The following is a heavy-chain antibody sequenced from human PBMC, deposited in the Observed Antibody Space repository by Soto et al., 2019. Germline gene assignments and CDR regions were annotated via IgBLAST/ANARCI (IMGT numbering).Heavy chain of an antibody. V-gene: IGHV1-69*12. Sequence: QVQLVQSGAEVKKPGSSVKVSCKASGGTFSSYAISWVRQAPGQGLEWMGGIIPIFGTANYAQKFQGRVTSTADESTSTAYMELSSLSSEDTAVYYCARRVLYHYGMDVWGQGTTVTVSS. CDR3: ARRVLYHYGMDV. J-gene: IGHJ6*02. CDR1: GGTFSSYA. CDR2: IIPIFGTA. D-gene: IGHD3-10*01.